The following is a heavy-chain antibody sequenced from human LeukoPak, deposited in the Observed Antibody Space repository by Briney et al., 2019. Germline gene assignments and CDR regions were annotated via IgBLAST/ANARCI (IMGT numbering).Heavy chain of an antibody. J-gene: IGHJ4*02. CDR1: GESFSVYY. CDR2: INHRGIT. Sequence: PSETLSLTCVVYGESFSVYYWSWIRQPPRKGLEWIGEINHRGITNYNPSLTSRVTISVDTSKNQFSLNLTSLTAADTAVYYCARRSTSCLDYWGQGTLVTVSS. CDR3: ARRSTSCLDY. D-gene: IGHD2-2*01. V-gene: IGHV4-34*01.